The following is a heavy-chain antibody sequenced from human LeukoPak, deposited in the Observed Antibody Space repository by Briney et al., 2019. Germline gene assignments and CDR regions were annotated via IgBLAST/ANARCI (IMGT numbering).Heavy chain of an antibody. V-gene: IGHV3-23*01. J-gene: IGHJ4*02. CDR3: AGRVTGYSSGYVY. CDR1: GFAFRSYG. D-gene: IGHD5-18*01. Sequence: PGGSLRLSCAASGFAFRSYGMSWVRQAPGKGLEWVSAISGNGVGTYYADSVKGRFTISRDNSKNTLYLQMNNLRAEDTAVYYCAGRVTGYSSGYVYWGQGTLVTVSS. CDR2: ISGNGVGT.